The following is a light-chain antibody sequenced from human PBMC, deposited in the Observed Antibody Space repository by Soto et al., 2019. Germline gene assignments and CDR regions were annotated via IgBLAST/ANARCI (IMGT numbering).Light chain of an antibody. CDR1: QSVSSY. CDR3: QQRSNWPFT. CDR2: AAS. J-gene: IGKJ4*01. Sequence: EIVLTQSPATLSLSPGERATLSCRASQSVSSYLAWYQQKPGQAPRLLIYAASNRASGIPARFSGSGSGTDFTLTISTLEPEDFAFYYCQQRSNWPFTFGGGTKVEIK. V-gene: IGKV3-11*01.